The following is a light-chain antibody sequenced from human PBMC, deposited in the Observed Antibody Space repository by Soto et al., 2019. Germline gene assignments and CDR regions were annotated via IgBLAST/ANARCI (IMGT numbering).Light chain of an antibody. CDR1: SSDVGGYNY. J-gene: IGLJ3*02. CDR3: SSFTSSSAWV. Sequence: QSALTQPASVSGSPGQSITISCTGTSSDVGGYNYVSWYQHHPGKAPKLMIYEVSNRPSGVSNRFSGSKSGSTASLTISGLQAEDGADYYCSSFTSSSAWVFGGGTQLTVL. CDR2: EVS. V-gene: IGLV2-14*01.